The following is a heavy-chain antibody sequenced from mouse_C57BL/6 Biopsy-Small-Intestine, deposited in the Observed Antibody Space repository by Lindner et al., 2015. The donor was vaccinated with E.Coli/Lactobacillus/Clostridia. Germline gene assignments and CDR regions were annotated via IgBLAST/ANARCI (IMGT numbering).Heavy chain of an antibody. CDR1: GYSFTGYN. J-gene: IGHJ4*01. Sequence: QLQESGAELVKPGASVKISCKASGYSFTGYNMNWVKQSHGKSLEWIGNINPYYGSTSYNQKFKGKATLTVDKSSSTAYMQLNSLTSEDSAVYYCARWDPSVYYDYSYYAMDYWGQGTSVTVSS. CDR2: INPYYGST. CDR3: ARWDPSVYYDYSYYAMDY. D-gene: IGHD2-4*01. V-gene: IGHV1-39*01.